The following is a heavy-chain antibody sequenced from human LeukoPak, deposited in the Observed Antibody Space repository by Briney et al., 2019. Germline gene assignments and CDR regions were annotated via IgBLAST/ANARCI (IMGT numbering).Heavy chain of an antibody. Sequence: SETLSLTCTVSGGSISSYYWSWIRQPPGKGLEWIGYIYYSGSTNYNPSLKSRVTISVDTSKNQFSLKLSPVTAADTAVYYCARALSQQLGYFDYWGQGTLVTVSS. CDR3: ARALSQQLGYFDY. V-gene: IGHV4-59*01. D-gene: IGHD6-13*01. J-gene: IGHJ4*02. CDR1: GGSISSYY. CDR2: IYYSGST.